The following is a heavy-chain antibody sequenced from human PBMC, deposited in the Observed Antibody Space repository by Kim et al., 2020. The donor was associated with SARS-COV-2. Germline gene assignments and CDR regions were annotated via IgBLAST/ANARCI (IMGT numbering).Heavy chain of an antibody. CDR3: ARTPTGSYSLFDS. Sequence: YADSVKGRFTISRDDDKNSVYLHMNSLRDDETAVYFCARTPTGSYSLFDSWGQGTLVTVSS. D-gene: IGHD1-1*01. V-gene: IGHV3-48*02. J-gene: IGHJ4*02.